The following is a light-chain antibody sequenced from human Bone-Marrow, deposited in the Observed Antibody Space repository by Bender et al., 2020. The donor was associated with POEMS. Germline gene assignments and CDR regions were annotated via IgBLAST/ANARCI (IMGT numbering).Light chain of an antibody. J-gene: IGLJ2*01. V-gene: IGLV3-1*01. CDR3: QAWDNSNVV. CDR1: KLGDKY. CDR2: QDT. Sequence: SYELTQPPSVSVSPGQTASITCSGDKLGDKYACWYQQKPGQSPVLIIYQDTKRPSGLPERFSGSYSGNTATLTISGTQAMDEADYFCQAWDNSNVVFGGGTKLTVL.